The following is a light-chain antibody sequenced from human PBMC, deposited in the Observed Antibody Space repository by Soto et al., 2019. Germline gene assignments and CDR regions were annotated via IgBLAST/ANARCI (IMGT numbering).Light chain of an antibody. CDR1: QSVASN. Sequence: EMAVTQSPATLSVSPGKRATLSCSASQSVASNLAWYQQKPGQTPMLLIYAASTRATGIPDRFSGSGSGTDFHLTITSLQSEDFAVYYCQQYYHWPRTFGQGTKVDIK. J-gene: IGKJ1*01. CDR3: QQYYHWPRT. CDR2: AAS. V-gene: IGKV3-15*01.